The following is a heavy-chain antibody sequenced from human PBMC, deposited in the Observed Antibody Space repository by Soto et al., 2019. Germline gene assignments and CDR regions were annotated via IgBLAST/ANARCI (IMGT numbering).Heavy chain of an antibody. J-gene: IGHJ4*02. CDR1: GFTFSSYA. D-gene: IGHD3-22*01. Sequence: EVQLLESGGGLVQPGGSLRLSCAASGFTFSSYAMSWVRQAPGKGLEWVSAISGSGGSTYYADSVKGRFTISRDNSKNTLYLQMNSLRAEDTAVYYCAKDVQFGIVVVPPEHYFDYWGQGTLVTVSS. CDR2: ISGSGGST. V-gene: IGHV3-23*01. CDR3: AKDVQFGIVVVPPEHYFDY.